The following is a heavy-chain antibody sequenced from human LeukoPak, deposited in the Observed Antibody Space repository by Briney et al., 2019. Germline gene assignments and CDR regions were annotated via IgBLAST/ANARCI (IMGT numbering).Heavy chain of an antibody. D-gene: IGHD6-19*01. V-gene: IGHV3-53*01. CDR3: ASPYSSGWSTSFDY. Sequence: PGGSLRLSCAASGFTVSRKYMSWVRQAPGKGLEWVSVMYSGGSEYYADSVKGRFTISRDSSKNTLYLQMNSLRAEDTAVYYCASPYSSGWSTSFDYWGQGTLVTVSS. J-gene: IGHJ4*02. CDR1: GFTVSRKY. CDR2: MYSGGSE.